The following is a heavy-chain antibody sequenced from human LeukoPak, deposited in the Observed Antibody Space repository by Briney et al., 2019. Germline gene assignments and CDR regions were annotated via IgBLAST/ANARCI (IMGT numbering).Heavy chain of an antibody. V-gene: IGHV1-8*01. CDR2: MNPNSGNT. J-gene: IGHJ4*02. CDR3: ARGSRGFTVFGVVTTQYYFDY. Sequence: GASVKVSCKASGYTFTSYDINWVRQATGQGLEWMGWMNPNSGNTGYAQKFQGRVTMTRNTSISTAYMELSSLRSEDTAVYYCARGSRGFTVFGVVTTQYYFDYWGQGTLVTVSS. D-gene: IGHD3-3*01. CDR1: GYTFTSYD.